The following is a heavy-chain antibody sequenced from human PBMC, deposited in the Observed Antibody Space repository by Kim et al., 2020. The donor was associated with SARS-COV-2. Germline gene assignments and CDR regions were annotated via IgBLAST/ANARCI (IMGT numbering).Heavy chain of an antibody. D-gene: IGHD5-12*01. CDR1: GFTFSTYA. CDR2: ISGSGDNT. J-gene: IGHJ6*02. V-gene: IGHV3-23*01. CDR3: AGRRGSIYAMDV. Sequence: GGSLRLSCAASGFTFSTYAMNWVRQAPGKGLEWVSAISGSGDNTYYADSVKGRFTISRDNSKNTLYVQMNSLRAEDTAVYYCAGRRGSIYAMDVWGQGTTLPVSS.